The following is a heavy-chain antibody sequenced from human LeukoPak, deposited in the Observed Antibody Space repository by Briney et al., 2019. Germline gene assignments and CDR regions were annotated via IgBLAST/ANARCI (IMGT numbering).Heavy chain of an antibody. CDR2: INPSGGST. Sequence: ASVKVSCKASGYTSTSYYMHWVRQAPGQGLEWMGIINPSGGSTSYAQKFQGRVTMTRDTSTSTVYMELSSLRSEDTAVYYCARDPYYGDYEGTIDYWGQGTLVTVSS. CDR3: ARDPYYGDYEGTIDY. J-gene: IGHJ4*02. CDR1: GYTSTSYY. V-gene: IGHV1-46*01. D-gene: IGHD4-17*01.